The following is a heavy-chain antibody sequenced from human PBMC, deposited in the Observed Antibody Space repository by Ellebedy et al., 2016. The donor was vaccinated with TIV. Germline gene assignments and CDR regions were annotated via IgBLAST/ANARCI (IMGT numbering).Heavy chain of an antibody. CDR2: IKQDGSEK. D-gene: IGHD3-10*01. J-gene: IGHJ4*02. CDR1: GFIFSSYW. V-gene: IGHV3-7*03. Sequence: GESLKISXAASGFIFSSYWMSWVRQAPGKGLEWVANIKQDGSEKYYVDSVKGRFTISRDNAKNSLYLQMNSLRPEDTALYYCAKEISGDYYSGLEYWGQGTLVTVSS. CDR3: AKEISGDYYSGLEY.